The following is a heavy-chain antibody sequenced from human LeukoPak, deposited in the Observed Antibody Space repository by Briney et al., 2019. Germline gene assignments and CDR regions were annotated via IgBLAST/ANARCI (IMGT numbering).Heavy chain of an antibody. CDR1: GFTFSTYG. CDR2: IRSTGGSA. CDR3: ARDGVGATYYFDY. J-gene: IGHJ4*02. V-gene: IGHV3-23*01. Sequence: GGSLRLSCAASGFTFSTYGMSWVRQAPGKGLEWVSSIRSTGGSAYYADSVKGRFTISRDNSKNTLYLQMNSLRAEDTAVYYCARDGVGATYYFDYWGQGTLVTVSS. D-gene: IGHD1-26*01.